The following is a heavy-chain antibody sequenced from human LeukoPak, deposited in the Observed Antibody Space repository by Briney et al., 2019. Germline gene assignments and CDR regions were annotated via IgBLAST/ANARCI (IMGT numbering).Heavy chain of an antibody. J-gene: IGHJ5*02. CDR3: ASRYYDFWSGPNWFDP. CDR1: GDTISSHY. Sequence: TSETLSLTCSVSGDTISSHYWSWIRQSPGEGLEWIGYVSYSGTTNYNPSLKSRVTISVDTAKNQFSLKLTSVIAADTAVYYCASRYYDFWSGPNWFDPWGQGTLVTVSS. D-gene: IGHD3-3*01. V-gene: IGHV4-59*11. CDR2: VSYSGTT.